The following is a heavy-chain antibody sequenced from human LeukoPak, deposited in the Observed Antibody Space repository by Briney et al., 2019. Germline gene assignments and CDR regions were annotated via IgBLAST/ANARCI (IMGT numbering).Heavy chain of an antibody. CDR1: GYTFTGYY. Sequence: GASVKVSCKASGYTFTGYYMHWVRQAPGQGFEWMGWVNPNSGGTIYAQKFQGRVTMTRDTSINTAYMEVSRLTSDDTAMYYCAREAGHCSSTSCGSAYFDYWGQGTLVTVSS. D-gene: IGHD2-2*01. CDR2: VNPNSGGT. CDR3: AREAGHCSSTSCGSAYFDY. V-gene: IGHV1-2*02. J-gene: IGHJ4*02.